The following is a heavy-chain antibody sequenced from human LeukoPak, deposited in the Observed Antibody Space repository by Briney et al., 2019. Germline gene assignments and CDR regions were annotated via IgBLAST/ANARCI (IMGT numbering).Heavy chain of an antibody. CDR2: IKSKTDGGTT. V-gene: IGHV3-15*01. Sequence: PGGSLRLSCAASGFTFSNAWMSWVRQAPGKGLEWVGRIKSKTDGGTTDYAAPVKGRFTISRDDSKNTLYLQMNSLKTEDTAVYYCTTGYGDYVDLDYWGQGTLVTVSS. J-gene: IGHJ4*02. D-gene: IGHD4-17*01. CDR3: TTGYGDYVDLDY. CDR1: GFTFSNAW.